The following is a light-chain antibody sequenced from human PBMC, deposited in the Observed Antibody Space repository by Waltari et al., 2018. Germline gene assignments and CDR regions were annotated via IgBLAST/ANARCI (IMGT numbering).Light chain of an antibody. CDR1: QSVGKY. CDR3: QKYESLPAT. Sequence: EIVLTQSPGTLSLSPGERATLSCRASQSVGKYLAWYQQKPGQAPRLLLYHASNRATGIPDRFSGSGSGTDFSLTISRLEPEDFAIYFCQKYESLPATFGQGTKVEIK. V-gene: IGKV3-20*01. CDR2: HAS. J-gene: IGKJ1*01.